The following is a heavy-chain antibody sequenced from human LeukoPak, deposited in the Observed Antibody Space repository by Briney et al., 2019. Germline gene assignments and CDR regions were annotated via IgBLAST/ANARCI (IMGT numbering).Heavy chain of an antibody. V-gene: IGHV4-34*01. D-gene: IGHD1-26*01. CDR2: GDERGGT. Sequence: SETLSLTCAVYGGPLNGHYWSWIRQSPGKGLEWIGEGDERGGTKYNPSLRGRVTISADTSKNQFSLKLSSVTAADTAVYHCAKNGQSGFSFDPWGQGTLVTVFS. J-gene: IGHJ5*02. CDR3: AKNGQSGFSFDP. CDR1: GGPLNGHY.